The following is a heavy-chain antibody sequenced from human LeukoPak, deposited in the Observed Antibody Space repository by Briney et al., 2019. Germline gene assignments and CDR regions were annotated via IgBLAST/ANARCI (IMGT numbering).Heavy chain of an antibody. CDR2: MNQDETEK. CDR1: GLTFTTW. Sequence: PGGSLRLSCEASGLTFTTWMNWVRQAPGKGLELVANMNQDETEKDYVDSVRGRFTISRDNAKNSLYLQMNSLRAEDTAVYYCAREGGSGWLGDYYYMDVWGKGTTVTVSS. D-gene: IGHD6-19*01. J-gene: IGHJ6*03. CDR3: AREGGSGWLGDYYYMDV. V-gene: IGHV3-7*01.